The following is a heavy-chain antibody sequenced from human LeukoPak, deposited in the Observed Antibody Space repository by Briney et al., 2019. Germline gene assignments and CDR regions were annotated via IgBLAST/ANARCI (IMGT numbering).Heavy chain of an antibody. CDR2: ISYDGSNK. Sequence: PGGSLRLSCAASGFTFSSYGMHWVRQAPGKGLEWVAVISYDGSNKYYADSVKGRFTISRDNSKNTLYLQMNSLRAEDTAVYYCARATYSSSSINYYYYYYMDVWGKGTTVTVSS. CDR1: GFTFSSYG. D-gene: IGHD6-6*01. CDR3: ARATYSSSSINYYYYYYMDV. V-gene: IGHV3-30*03. J-gene: IGHJ6*03.